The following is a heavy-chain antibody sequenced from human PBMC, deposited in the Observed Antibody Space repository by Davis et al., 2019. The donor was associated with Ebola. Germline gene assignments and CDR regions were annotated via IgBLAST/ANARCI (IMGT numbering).Heavy chain of an antibody. CDR2: ISGTGSHT. CDR3: ARDGLDILTGFYNVRWFDP. CDR1: GFISDDYG. Sequence: GGSLRLSCAASGFISDDYGMSWVRQAPGKGLEWVSAISGTGSHTFYADSVKGRFTISRDNAKNSLYLQMNSLRAEDTAVYYCARDGLDILTGFYNVRWFDPWGQGTLVTVSS. J-gene: IGHJ5*02. V-gene: IGHV3-21*01. D-gene: IGHD3-9*01.